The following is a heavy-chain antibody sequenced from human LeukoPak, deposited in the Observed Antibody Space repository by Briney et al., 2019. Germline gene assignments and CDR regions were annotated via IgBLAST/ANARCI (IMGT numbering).Heavy chain of an antibody. D-gene: IGHD3-10*01. Sequence: ASVKVSCKASGGTFSSYAINWVRQAPGQGLEWMGWMNPNSGNTGYAQKFQDRVTITRNTSISTAYMELSSLRSEDTAVYYCARMSYGSGRSDINWFDPWGQGTLVTVSS. CDR3: ARMSYGSGRSDINWFDP. CDR1: GGTFSSYA. V-gene: IGHV1-8*03. J-gene: IGHJ5*02. CDR2: MNPNSGNT.